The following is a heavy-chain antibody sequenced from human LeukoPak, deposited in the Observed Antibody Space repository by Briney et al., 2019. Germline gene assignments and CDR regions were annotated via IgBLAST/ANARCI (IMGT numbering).Heavy chain of an antibody. Sequence: PGGSLRLSCAASGFTFSSYEMNWVRQAPGKGLEWVSYISSSGSTIYYADSVKGRFTISRDNAKNSLYLQMNSLRAEDTAVYYCARDGVDWAFDYWGQGTLVTVSS. V-gene: IGHV3-48*03. CDR1: GFTFSSYE. CDR2: ISSSGSTI. J-gene: IGHJ4*02. CDR3: ARDGVDWAFDY. D-gene: IGHD3-9*01.